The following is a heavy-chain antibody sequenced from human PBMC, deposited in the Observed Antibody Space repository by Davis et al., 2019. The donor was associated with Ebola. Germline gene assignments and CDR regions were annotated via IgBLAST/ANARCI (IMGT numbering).Heavy chain of an antibody. CDR1: GGSISSYY. D-gene: IGHD3-10*01. V-gene: IGHV4-34*01. CDR2: INHSGST. Sequence: SETLSLTCTVSGGSISSYYWSWIRQPPGKGLEWIGEINHSGSTNYNPSLKSRVTISVDTSKNQFSLKLSSVTAADTAVYYCARHFGREDYFDYWGQGTLVTVSS. CDR3: ARHFGREDYFDY. J-gene: IGHJ4*02.